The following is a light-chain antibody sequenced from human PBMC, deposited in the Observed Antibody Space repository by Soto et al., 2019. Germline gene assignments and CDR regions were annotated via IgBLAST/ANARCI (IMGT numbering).Light chain of an antibody. CDR3: QQYGTSSYT. CDR1: QTLSNNN. J-gene: IGKJ2*01. CDR2: GAS. V-gene: IGKV3-20*01. Sequence: EIVLTQSPGTLSLSPGERVTLSCRASQTLSNNNLAWFQQKPGQAPRLLIYGASNRATGIPDRFAGSGSGTDFTLTISRLEPEDFAVYYCQQYGTSSYTFGQGTKLEIK.